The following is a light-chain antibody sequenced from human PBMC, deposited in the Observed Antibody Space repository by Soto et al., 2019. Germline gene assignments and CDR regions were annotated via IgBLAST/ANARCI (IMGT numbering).Light chain of an antibody. Sequence: ALTQPRSVSGSPGQSVTLSCTGTSSDVGGYNYVSWYQQHPGKAPKLMIYDVSKRPSGVPDRFSGSKSGNTASLTISGLQAEDEADYYCCSYAGSYTVVFGGGTKLTVL. V-gene: IGLV2-11*01. CDR2: DVS. J-gene: IGLJ2*01. CDR1: SSDVGGYNY. CDR3: CSYAGSYTVV.